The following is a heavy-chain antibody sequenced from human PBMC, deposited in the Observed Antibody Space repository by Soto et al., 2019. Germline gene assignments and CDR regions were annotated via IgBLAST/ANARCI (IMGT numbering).Heavy chain of an antibody. D-gene: IGHD6-13*01. CDR1: GFTFSDYY. J-gene: IGHJ5*02. V-gene: IGHV3-11*01. Sequence: PGGSLRLSCAASGFTFSDYYMSWIRQAPGKGLEWVSYISSSGSTIYYADSVKGRFTISRDNAKNSLYLQMSSLRAEDTAVYYCARDLAAAGTTPDNWFDPWGQGTLVTVSS. CDR2: ISSSGSTI. CDR3: ARDLAAAGTTPDNWFDP.